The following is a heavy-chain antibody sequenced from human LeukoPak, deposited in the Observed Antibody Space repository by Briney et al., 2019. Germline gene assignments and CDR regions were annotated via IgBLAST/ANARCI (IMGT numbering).Heavy chain of an antibody. CDR3: ARQGRRGYSYGFIDH. V-gene: IGHV4-39*01. Sequence: SETLSLTCTVSGGSISSSSYYWGWIRQPPGKGLEWIGSIYYSGSTYYNPSLKSRVTISVDTSKNQFSLKLSSVTAADTAVYYCARQGRRGYSYGFIDHWGQGTLVTVSS. D-gene: IGHD5-18*01. CDR2: IYYSGST. CDR1: GGSISSSSYY. J-gene: IGHJ4*02.